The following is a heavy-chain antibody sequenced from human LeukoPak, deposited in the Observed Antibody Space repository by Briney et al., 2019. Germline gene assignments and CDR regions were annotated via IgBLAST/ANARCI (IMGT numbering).Heavy chain of an antibody. CDR1: GFTFSSYW. Sequence: PGGALRLSCAASGFTFSSYWMHWVRQAPGKGLVWVSRINSDGSSTIYADSVKGRFTISRDNAKNTLYLQMNSLSAEDPAVYYCARDRGQYFDYWGQGPLVTVSS. V-gene: IGHV3-74*01. D-gene: IGHD3-10*01. CDR3: ARDRGQYFDY. J-gene: IGHJ4*02. CDR2: INSDGSST.